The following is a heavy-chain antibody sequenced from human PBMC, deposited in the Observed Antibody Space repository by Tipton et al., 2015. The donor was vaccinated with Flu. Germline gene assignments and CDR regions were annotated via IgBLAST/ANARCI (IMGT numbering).Heavy chain of an antibody. J-gene: IGHJ5*02. CDR2: IHHTGTT. D-gene: IGHD4-11*01. CDR3: ARRDYSNYVSVPKNWFDP. V-gene: IGHV4-38-2*01. CDR1: GEALASDYY. Sequence: GEALASDYYWGWIRQPPGRGLEWIGNIHHTGTTYYNPSLRSRVSIIRDRSKNHFSLKLSFVTAADTAVYYCARRDYSNYVSVPKNWFDPWGQGILVTVSS.